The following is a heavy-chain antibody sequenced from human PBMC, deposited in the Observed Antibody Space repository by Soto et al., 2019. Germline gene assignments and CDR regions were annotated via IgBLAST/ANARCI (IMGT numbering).Heavy chain of an antibody. CDR1: GYSFTSYW. CDR2: IDPSDSYT. V-gene: IGHV5-10-1*01. J-gene: IGHJ3*02. Sequence: LGESLKISCKGSGYSFTSYWISWVRQMPGKGLEWMGRIDPSDSYTNYSPSFQGHVTISADKSISTAYLQWSSLKASDTAMYYCACRYYYDSSGYYSSFAFDIWGQGTMVTVSS. CDR3: ACRYYYDSSGYYSSFAFDI. D-gene: IGHD3-22*01.